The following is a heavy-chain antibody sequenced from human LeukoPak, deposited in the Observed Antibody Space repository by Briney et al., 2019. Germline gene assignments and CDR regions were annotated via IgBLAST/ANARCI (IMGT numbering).Heavy chain of an antibody. CDR3: AKAGVVSSGSYTRDYYYGIDV. D-gene: IGHD3-10*01. J-gene: IGHJ6*02. V-gene: IGHV3-9*01. CDR1: GFTFHHYA. Sequence: GRSLRLSCAASGFTFHHYAIHWVRQVPGKGLEWVSGISWNSAYIGYADSVKGRFTISRDNAKNSLYLQMNSLRAEDTALYYCAKAGVVSSGSYTRDYYYGIDVWGQGTTVTVSS. CDR2: ISWNSAYI.